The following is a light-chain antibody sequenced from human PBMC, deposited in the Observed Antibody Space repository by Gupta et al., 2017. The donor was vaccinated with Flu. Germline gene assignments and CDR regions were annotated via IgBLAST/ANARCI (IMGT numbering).Light chain of an antibody. V-gene: IGLV1-44*01. CDR3: AVWDDSLSGHYV. J-gene: IGLJ1*01. Sequence: QSALTQPPSASGTPGQRVTFSCSGSNSNIGRYTVDWYQQVPGTAPKLLIYDFSDRPSGVPDRFSGSKSGTSASLAISGLQPEDEADYYCAVWDDSLSGHYVFGSGTKVTVL. CDR1: NSNIGRYT. CDR2: DFS.